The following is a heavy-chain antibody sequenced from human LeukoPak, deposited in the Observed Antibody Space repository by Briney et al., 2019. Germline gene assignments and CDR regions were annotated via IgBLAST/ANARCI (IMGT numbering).Heavy chain of an antibody. CDR1: GFSFTNYW. Sequence: GGSLRPPCAASGFSFTNYWMSWVRQAPGMGLEWVAIINQDGSERYYVDSVKGRFTVSRDSAKNSLYLQMNSLRVEDTAVYYCARDKITGASTNDYWGQGTLVTVSS. D-gene: IGHD1-14*01. V-gene: IGHV3-7*01. CDR3: ARDKITGASTNDY. J-gene: IGHJ4*02. CDR2: INQDGSER.